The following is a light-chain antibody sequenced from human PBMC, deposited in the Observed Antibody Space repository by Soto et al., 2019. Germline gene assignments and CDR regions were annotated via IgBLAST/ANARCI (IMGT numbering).Light chain of an antibody. CDR1: QSVSSSY. Sequence: EIVLTQSPGTLSLSPGEGATLSCRASQSVSSSYLAWYQQKPGQAPRLLIYGTSGRATGIPDRFSGSGSGTYFTLTISRLEPEDFAAYYCQHYGSSPLFTFGPGTKVDIK. CDR3: QHYGSSPLFT. V-gene: IGKV3-20*01. CDR2: GTS. J-gene: IGKJ3*01.